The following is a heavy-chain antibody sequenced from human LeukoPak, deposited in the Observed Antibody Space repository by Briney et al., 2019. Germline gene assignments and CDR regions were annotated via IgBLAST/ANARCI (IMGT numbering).Heavy chain of an antibody. D-gene: IGHD6-19*01. Sequence: ASVKVSCKASGGTFNSYAITWVRQAPGQGLEWMGRIIPILGIANYAQKFQGRVTITADKSTSTAYMELSSLRSEDTAVYYCARGRLFYSSGWSHKDPARYGMDVWGQGTTVTVSS. CDR3: ARGRLFYSSGWSHKDPARYGMDV. CDR2: IIPILGIA. CDR1: GGTFNSYA. V-gene: IGHV1-69*04. J-gene: IGHJ6*02.